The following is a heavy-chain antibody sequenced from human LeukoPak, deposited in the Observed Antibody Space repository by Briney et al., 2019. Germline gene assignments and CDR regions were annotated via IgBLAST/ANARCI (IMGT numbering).Heavy chain of an antibody. D-gene: IGHD3-22*01. CDR2: IKQDGTEK. Sequence: PGGSLRLSCAASGFTFTTYWLGWVRQPPGKGLEWVANIKQDGTEKYYVDSVKGRFTISRDNAKNSLYLQMNSLRAEDTAVYYCARDITPSIFDYDSSGYYYFDYWGQGTLVTVSS. V-gene: IGHV3-7*01. J-gene: IGHJ4*02. CDR3: ARDITPSIFDYDSSGYYYFDY. CDR1: GFTFTTYW.